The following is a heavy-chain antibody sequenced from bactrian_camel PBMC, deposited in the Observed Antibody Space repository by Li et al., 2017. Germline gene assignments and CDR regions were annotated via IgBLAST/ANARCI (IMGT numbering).Heavy chain of an antibody. Sequence: HVQLVESGGGLVQPGGSLRLSCSVSPAISHSNCMAWFRQIAGKEREGVAVIDSDGETDYADSVKGRFTISQDNAKNTLSLQLNSLKAEDTAMYYCGKAIYGRNWSWDLEAPFGYWGQGTQVTVS. V-gene: IGHV3S53*01. CDR3: GKAIYGRNWSWDLEAPFGY. CDR2: IDSDGET. D-gene: IGHD6*01. J-gene: IGHJ6*01. CDR1: PAISHSNC.